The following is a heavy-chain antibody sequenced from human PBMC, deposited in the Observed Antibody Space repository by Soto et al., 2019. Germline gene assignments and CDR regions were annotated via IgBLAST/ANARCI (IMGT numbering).Heavy chain of an antibody. Sequence: QVQLQESGPGLVKPSQTLSLTCTVSGGAISSGDYYWSWIRQPPGKGLEWIGYIYYSGRTYYNPSLMSRVTISVDTSKNQFSLKLSSVTAADTAVYYCAYSSYYDSSGTLYWGQGTLVTVSS. D-gene: IGHD3-22*01. CDR3: AYSSYYDSSGTLY. CDR2: IYYSGRT. V-gene: IGHV4-30-4*01. CDR1: GGAISSGDYY. J-gene: IGHJ4*02.